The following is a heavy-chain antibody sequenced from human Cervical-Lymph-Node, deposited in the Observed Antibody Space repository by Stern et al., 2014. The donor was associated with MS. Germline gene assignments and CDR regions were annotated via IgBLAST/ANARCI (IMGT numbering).Heavy chain of an antibody. V-gene: IGHV1-69*01. CDR1: GGTLISYP. CDR3: ARHLGSHESGWFDP. CDR2: IMPILGTS. J-gene: IGHJ5*02. Sequence: VQLVESGAEVKKPGSSVKVSCQASGGTLISYPISWVRQAPGQGLELLGCIMPILGTSNYAHKFQGRVTITADESTTTIYMELRSLKSEDTAVYYCARHLGSHESGWFDPWGQGTLVTVSS. D-gene: IGHD1-26*01.